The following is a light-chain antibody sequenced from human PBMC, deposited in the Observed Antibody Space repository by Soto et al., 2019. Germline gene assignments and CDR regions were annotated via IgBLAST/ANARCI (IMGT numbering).Light chain of an antibody. Sequence: EIVLTQSPGTLSLSPGERATLSCRASQIVSTTYLAWYQQKPGQAPRLLIYGSSSRAPVIPDRFSGSGSGTDFTLTISRLEPEDFAVYYCQQYGTSPMYTFCQGTKLEI. CDR1: QIVSTTY. CDR3: QQYGTSPMYT. CDR2: GSS. J-gene: IGKJ2*01. V-gene: IGKV3-20*01.